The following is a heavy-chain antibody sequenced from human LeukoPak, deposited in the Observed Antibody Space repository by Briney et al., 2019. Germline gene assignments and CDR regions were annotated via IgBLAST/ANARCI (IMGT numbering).Heavy chain of an antibody. CDR3: AHRPSGSYYMDLLVYVY. CDR2: IYWDDDK. Sequence: SGPTLVKPTQTLTLTCTFSGFSLSTSGVGVGWIRQPPGKALEWLALIYWDDDKHYSPSLKSRLTITKDTSKNQVVLTMTNMDPVDTATYYCAHRPSGSYYMDLLVYVYWGQGTLVTVSS. CDR1: GFSLSTSGVG. D-gene: IGHD3-10*01. V-gene: IGHV2-5*02. J-gene: IGHJ4*02.